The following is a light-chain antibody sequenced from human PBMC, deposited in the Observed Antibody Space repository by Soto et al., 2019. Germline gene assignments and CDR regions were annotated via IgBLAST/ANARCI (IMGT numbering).Light chain of an antibody. V-gene: IGLV1-44*01. J-gene: IGLJ3*02. CDR2: TNN. Sequence: QSVLTQPPSASGTPGQRVTISCSGSNANIGSNTVTWYQQLPGTAPRLLIHTNNQRPLGVPDRFSGSKSGTSASLAIRGLQSEDEADYYCSAWDDSLNGPVFGGGTKLTVL. CDR1: NANIGSNT. CDR3: SAWDDSLNGPV.